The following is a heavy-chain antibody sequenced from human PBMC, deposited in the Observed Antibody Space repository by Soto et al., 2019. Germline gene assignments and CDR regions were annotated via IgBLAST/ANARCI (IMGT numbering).Heavy chain of an antibody. CDR3: ARAELAIGYYGMDV. CDR2: IYTSGST. Sequence: TLSLTCTVSGGSISSYYWSWIRQPAGKGLEWIGRIYTSGSTNYNPSLKSRVTMSVDTSKNQFSLKLSSVTAADTAVYYCARAELAIGYYGMDVWGQGTTVTVSS. CDR1: GGSISSYY. J-gene: IGHJ6*02. V-gene: IGHV4-4*07. D-gene: IGHD1-1*01.